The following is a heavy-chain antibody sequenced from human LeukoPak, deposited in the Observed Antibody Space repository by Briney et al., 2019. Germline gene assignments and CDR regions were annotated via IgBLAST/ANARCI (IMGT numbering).Heavy chain of an antibody. CDR3: AKRGVVIRVILVGFHKEAYYFDS. J-gene: IGHJ4*02. V-gene: IGHV3-23*01. CDR1: GITLSNYG. CDR2: ISDRGSRT. Sequence: GGSLRPSCAVSGITLSNYGMSWVRQAPGKGLEWVAGISDRGSRTNYADSVKGRFTISTDHPKNTLYLQMNNLRAEDTAVYFCAKRGVVIRVILVGFHKEAYYFDSWGQGALVTVSS. D-gene: IGHD3-22*01.